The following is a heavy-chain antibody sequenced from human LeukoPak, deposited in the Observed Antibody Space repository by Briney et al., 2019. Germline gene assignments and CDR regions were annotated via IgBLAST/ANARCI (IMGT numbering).Heavy chain of an antibody. CDR3: AKQGAVRQDYYMDV. Sequence: SVNVSCKASGRSFSSYAITWVGQAPGPGLEWMGRIIPIFGTPTYAQKFQGRVTITADMGSSTAYLELTSLTSEDTARYFCAKQGAVRQDYYMDVWGNGTTVTVSS. CDR1: GRSFSSYA. CDR2: IIPIFGTP. V-gene: IGHV1-69*06. J-gene: IGHJ6*03. D-gene: IGHD3-16*01.